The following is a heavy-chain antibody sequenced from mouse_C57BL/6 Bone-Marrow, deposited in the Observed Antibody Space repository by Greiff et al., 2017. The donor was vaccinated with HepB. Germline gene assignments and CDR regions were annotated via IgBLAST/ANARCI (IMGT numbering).Heavy chain of an antibody. D-gene: IGHD2-5*01. Sequence: QVQLKESGPELVKPGASVKISCKASGYAFSSYWMNWVKQRPGKGLEWIGRIYPGDGDTNYNGKFKGKATLTADKSSSKAYMQLSSLTSEDSAVYFCARKGYSNYGFAYWGQGTLVTVSA. J-gene: IGHJ3*01. CDR1: GYAFSSYW. V-gene: IGHV1-82*01. CDR3: ARKGYSNYGFAY. CDR2: IYPGDGDT.